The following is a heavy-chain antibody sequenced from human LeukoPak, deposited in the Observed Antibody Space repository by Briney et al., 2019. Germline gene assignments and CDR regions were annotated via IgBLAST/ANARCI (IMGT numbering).Heavy chain of an antibody. Sequence: GESLRLSCAASGFTFSSYAMSWVRQAPGKGLEWVSAISGSGGSTYYADSVKGRFTISRDNSKNTLYLQMNSLRAEDTAVYYCAKDRYYYGSGSYYYYYYGMDVWGQGTTVTVSS. D-gene: IGHD3-10*01. J-gene: IGHJ6*02. V-gene: IGHV3-23*01. CDR3: AKDRYYYGSGSYYYYYYGMDV. CDR1: GFTFSSYA. CDR2: ISGSGGST.